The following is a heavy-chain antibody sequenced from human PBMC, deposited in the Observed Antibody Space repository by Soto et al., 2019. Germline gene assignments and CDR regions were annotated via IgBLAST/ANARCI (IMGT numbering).Heavy chain of an antibody. D-gene: IGHD2-15*01. J-gene: IGHJ4*02. V-gene: IGHV1-18*01. CDR1: GYPFTGYR. Sequence: ASVKVYCKASGYPFTGYRISWVRQAPGQGLEWMGWIIVYNGGTNYAQKIQGRATMTTDTSASTAYMELRSLRSDDTAIYYCARETCSGGGCSFDFWGQGTLVTASS. CDR2: IIVYNGGT. CDR3: ARETCSGGGCSFDF.